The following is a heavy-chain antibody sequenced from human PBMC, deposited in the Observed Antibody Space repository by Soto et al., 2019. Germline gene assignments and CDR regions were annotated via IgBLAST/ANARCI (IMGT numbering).Heavy chain of an antibody. CDR3: ARDYCLGTSCYTGLDYYYMDV. CDR2: ISSSSTYT. V-gene: IGHV3-21*01. D-gene: IGHD2-2*02. Sequence: GSLRLSCAASGFTFSGYSMNWVRQAPGRGLEWVSSISSSSTYTYYADSVKGRFTISRDNAKNSLYLQMNYLRAEDTAVYYCARDYCLGTSCYTGLDYYYMDVWGKGTTVTVSS. J-gene: IGHJ6*03. CDR1: GFTFSGYS.